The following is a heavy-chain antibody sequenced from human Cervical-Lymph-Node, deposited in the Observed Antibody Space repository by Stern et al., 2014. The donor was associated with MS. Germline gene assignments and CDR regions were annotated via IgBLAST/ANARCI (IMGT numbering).Heavy chain of an antibody. D-gene: IGHD5-24*01. J-gene: IGHJ4*02. Sequence: VQLVESGPGLVKPSQTLSLTCAVTGGSISSAEYYWSWIRQSPGKGLEWIGYIHYSWTTYYNPSLKSRVTISVDTSKNQFSLNLRSVTAADTAVYYCSRDADGYSLVFGYWGRGTLVTVSS. CDR2: IHYSWTT. V-gene: IGHV4-30-4*01. CDR3: SRDADGYSLVFGY. CDR1: GGSISSAEYY.